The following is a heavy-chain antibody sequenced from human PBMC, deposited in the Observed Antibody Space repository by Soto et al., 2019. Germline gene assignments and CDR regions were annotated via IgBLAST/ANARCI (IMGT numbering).Heavy chain of an antibody. D-gene: IGHD2-15*01. Sequence: GGSLRLSCAASGFTFSNAWMSWVRQAPGKGLEWVGRIKSKTDGGTTDYAEPVKGRFTISRDDSKNTLYLQMNSLKTEDTAVYYCTTDPQKRYCSGGSCTMDVWGQGTTVTVSS. CDR2: IKSKTDGGTT. CDR1: GFTFSNAW. V-gene: IGHV3-15*01. CDR3: TTDPQKRYCSGGSCTMDV. J-gene: IGHJ6*02.